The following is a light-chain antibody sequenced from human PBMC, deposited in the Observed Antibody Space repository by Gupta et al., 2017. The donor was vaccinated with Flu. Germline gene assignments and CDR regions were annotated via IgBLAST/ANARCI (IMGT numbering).Light chain of an antibody. V-gene: IGKV1-12*02. CDR3: QQANSFPWLT. CDR2: AAS. Sequence: MQMTQSPSSVSASVGDRVTITCRASQTIGSWLAWYQQKPGKAPKLLIYAASSLQSGVPSRFSGSGSETDFTLTISSLQPEDFGTYYCQQANSFPWLTFGGGTKVEIK. CDR1: QTIGSW. J-gene: IGKJ4*01.